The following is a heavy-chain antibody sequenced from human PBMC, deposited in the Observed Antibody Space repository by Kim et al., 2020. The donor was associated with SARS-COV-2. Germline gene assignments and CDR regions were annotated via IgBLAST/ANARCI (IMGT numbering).Heavy chain of an antibody. CDR3: ASILRSAAFDI. V-gene: IGHV5-51*01. Sequence: RYSPSFQGQVTISADKSISTAYLQWSSLKASDTAMYYCASILRSAAFDIWGQGTMVTVSS. J-gene: IGHJ3*02. D-gene: IGHD3-10*02.